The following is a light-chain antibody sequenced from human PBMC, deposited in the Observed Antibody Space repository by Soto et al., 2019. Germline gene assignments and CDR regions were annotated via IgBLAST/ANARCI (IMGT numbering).Light chain of an antibody. V-gene: IGKV1-39*01. J-gene: IGKJ4*01. CDR2: AAS. Sequence: IQMTQSPSYLSAPVGDRVTSTCRASQSISSYLNGYQQKPGQAPKLLIYAASSLQSGVPSRFGGSGSGTDFTLTISSLQPEDFATYYCQQSYSTPLTFGGGTKVDIK. CDR3: QQSYSTPLT. CDR1: QSISSY.